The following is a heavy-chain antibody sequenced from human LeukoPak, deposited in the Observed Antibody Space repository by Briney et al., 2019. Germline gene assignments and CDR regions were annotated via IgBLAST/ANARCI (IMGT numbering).Heavy chain of an antibody. CDR2: IYTSGST. V-gene: IGHV4-4*07. J-gene: IGHJ4*02. CDR1: GGSISSYY. CDR3: AREEEDYYDSSGYYGD. Sequence: SETLSLTCTVSGGSISSYYWSWIRQPAGKGLEWIGRIYTSGSTNYNPSLKSRVTMSLDTSKNQFSLKLSSVTAADTAVYYCAREEEDYYDSSGYYGDWGQGTLVTVSS. D-gene: IGHD3-22*01.